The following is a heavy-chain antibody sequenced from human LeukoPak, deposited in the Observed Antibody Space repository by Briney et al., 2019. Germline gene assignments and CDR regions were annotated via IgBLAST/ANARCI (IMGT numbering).Heavy chain of an antibody. Sequence: GGSLRLSCAASGFTFGDHEMNWVRQAPGKGLEWLSDISSSGATISYADSVKGRFTISRDNAKNLLYLQMNSLRAEDAAVYYCARGLRFGDWGQGALVTVSS. CDR1: GFTFGDHE. CDR2: ISSSGATI. J-gene: IGHJ5*02. V-gene: IGHV3-48*03. D-gene: IGHD2-21*01. CDR3: ARGLRFGD.